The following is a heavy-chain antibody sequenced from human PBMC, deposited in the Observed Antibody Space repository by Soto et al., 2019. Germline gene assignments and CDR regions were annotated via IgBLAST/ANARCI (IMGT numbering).Heavy chain of an antibody. J-gene: IGHJ3*02. V-gene: IGHV1-8*01. D-gene: IGHD1-26*01. CDR1: GYSFTSYD. CDR3: ARGNSAVGTFDI. Sequence: QVQLAQSGAEVKKPGASVKVSCKASGYSFTSYDIYWVRQATGQGLESMGWMQPNSGNTGYAQKFQGRVAMTRDTCRSTAYMELSSLRSDDTAVYYGARGNSAVGTFDIWGQGTMVTVSS. CDR2: MQPNSGNT.